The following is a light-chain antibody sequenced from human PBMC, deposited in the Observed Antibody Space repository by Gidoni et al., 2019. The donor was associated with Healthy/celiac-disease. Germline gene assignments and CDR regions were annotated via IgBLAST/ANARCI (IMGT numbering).Light chain of an antibody. J-gene: IGKJ1*01. CDR2: GAS. Sequence: EIVMTQSPATLSVSPGERATLSCRASQSVSSNLACYQQKPGQAPRLLIYGASTRATGIPARFSGSGSGTEFTLTISSLQSEDFAVYDCQQYNNWPPWTFGQGTKVEIK. CDR1: QSVSSN. CDR3: QQYNNWPPWT. V-gene: IGKV3-15*01.